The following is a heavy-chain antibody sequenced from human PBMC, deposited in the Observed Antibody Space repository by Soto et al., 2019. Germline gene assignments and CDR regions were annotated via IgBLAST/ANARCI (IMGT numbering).Heavy chain of an antibody. CDR1: GFIFSSYT. CDR3: VRDRAYPFDI. D-gene: IGHD2-21*01. Sequence: GGSLRLSCAASGFIFSSYTMNWVRQAPGKGLEWLSYIRLSGTATYNTGSVKGRFTVSRDNAKNSLYLHMNSLTDDDTAVYYCVRDRAYPFDIWAQGAIVTVSS. CDR2: IRLSGTAT. V-gene: IGHV3-48*02. J-gene: IGHJ3*02.